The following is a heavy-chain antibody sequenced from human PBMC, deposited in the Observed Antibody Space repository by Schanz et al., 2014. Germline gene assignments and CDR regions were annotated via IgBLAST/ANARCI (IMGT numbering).Heavy chain of an antibody. J-gene: IGHJ4*02. V-gene: IGHV3-23*04. CDR2: ISGSGGST. D-gene: IGHD3-9*01. Sequence: EVQVVESGGGLVQPGGSLRLSCAVSGFTFSTYAMSWVRQAPGKGLEWVSGISGSGGSTYDADSVKGRFTISRDNSKNTLYLQVNSLRAEDTAVYYCAKHVRSLTGNDYWGQGTLVTVSS. CDR3: AKHVRSLTGNDY. CDR1: GFTFSTYA.